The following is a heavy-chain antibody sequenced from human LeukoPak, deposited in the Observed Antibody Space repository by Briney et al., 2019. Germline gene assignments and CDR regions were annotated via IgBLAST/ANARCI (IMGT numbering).Heavy chain of an antibody. D-gene: IGHD3-3*01. CDR3: ARDYDFWSGYYTPDFDY. V-gene: IGHV7-4-1*02. CDR1: GYTFTSYA. CDR2: INTNTGNP. Sequence: ASVKVSCKASGYTFTSYAMNWVRQAPGQGLEWMGWINTNTGNPTYAQGFTGRFVFSLDTSVSTAYLQISSLKAEDTAVCYCARDYDFWSGYYTPDFDYWGQGTLVTVSS. J-gene: IGHJ4*02.